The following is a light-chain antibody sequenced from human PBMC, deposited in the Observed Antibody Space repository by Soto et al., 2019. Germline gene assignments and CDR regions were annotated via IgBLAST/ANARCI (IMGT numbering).Light chain of an antibody. CDR3: QQSFSTPQT. CDR1: QSIRNY. Sequence: DIQMAQSPSSLSASVGDRVTITCRTSQSIRNYLNWYQQKAGDAPKLLIYAASTLQPGVTSRFSGSGSGTDFTLTISSLQPEDFATYYCQQSFSTPQTFGRGTKVEIK. J-gene: IGKJ1*01. CDR2: AAS. V-gene: IGKV1-39*01.